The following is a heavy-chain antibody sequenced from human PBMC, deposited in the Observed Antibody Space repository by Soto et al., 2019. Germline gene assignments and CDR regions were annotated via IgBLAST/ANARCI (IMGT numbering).Heavy chain of an antibody. Sequence: ASVKVSCKASGYTFTSYAMHWVRQAPGQRLEWMGWINAGNGNTKYSQKFQGRVTITRDTSASTAYMELSSLRSEDTAVYYCARQYYYDSSGYRGPFDYWGQGTLVTVSS. CDR1: GYTFTSYA. CDR2: INAGNGNT. D-gene: IGHD3-22*01. V-gene: IGHV1-3*01. J-gene: IGHJ4*02. CDR3: ARQYYYDSSGYRGPFDY.